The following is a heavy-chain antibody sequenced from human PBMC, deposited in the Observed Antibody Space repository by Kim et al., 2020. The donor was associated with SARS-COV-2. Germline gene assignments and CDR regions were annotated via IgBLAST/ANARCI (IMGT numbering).Heavy chain of an antibody. D-gene: IGHD2-15*01. CDR2: IKQDGSEK. V-gene: IGHV3-7*01. CDR1: GFTFSSNW. J-gene: IGHJ4*02. Sequence: GGSLRLSCAASGFTFSSNWMSWVRQAPGKGLEWVASIKQDGSEKNYVDSVKGRFTVSRDNAKNSLYLQMNSLRAEDTAVYYCARLRGCDYWGQGTLVTVSS. CDR3: ARLRGCDY.